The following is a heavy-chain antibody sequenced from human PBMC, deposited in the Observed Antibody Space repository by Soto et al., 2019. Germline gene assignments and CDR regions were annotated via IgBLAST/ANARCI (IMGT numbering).Heavy chain of an antibody. Sequence: SETLSLTCAVSVSSISSSTYYWACIRQPPGKGLEWIGSVYYSGSTYYSPSLKSRVTISVDVSKNQFSLKLSSVTAADTAVYYCASHIYYYNSSGYYYVLDDFEYWGQGGLVT. CDR2: VYYSGST. V-gene: IGHV4-39*01. J-gene: IGHJ4*02. CDR1: VSSISSSTYY. D-gene: IGHD3-22*01. CDR3: ASHIYYYNSSGYYYVLDDFEY.